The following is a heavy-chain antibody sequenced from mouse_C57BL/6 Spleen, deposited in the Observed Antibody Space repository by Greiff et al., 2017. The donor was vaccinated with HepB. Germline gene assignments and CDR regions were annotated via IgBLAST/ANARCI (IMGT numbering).Heavy chain of an antibody. Sequence: DVKLVESEGGLVQPGSSMKLSCTASGFTFSDYYMAWVRQVPEKGLEWVANINYDGSSTYYLDSLKSRFIISRDNAKNILYLQMSSLKSEDTATYYCARENYGNYIYAMDYWGQGTSVTVSS. D-gene: IGHD2-1*01. V-gene: IGHV5-16*01. J-gene: IGHJ4*01. CDR2: INYDGSST. CDR1: GFTFSDYY. CDR3: ARENYGNYIYAMDY.